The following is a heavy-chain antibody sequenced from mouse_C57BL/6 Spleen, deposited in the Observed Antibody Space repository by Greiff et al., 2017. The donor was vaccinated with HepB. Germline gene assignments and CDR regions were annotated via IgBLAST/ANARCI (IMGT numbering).Heavy chain of an antibody. CDR3: ARLVYYGNRGWYFDV. Sequence: VQLQQPGAELVKPGASVKLSCKASGYTFTSYWMHWVKQRPGQGLEWIGMIHPNSGSTNYNEKFKSKATLTVDKSSSTAYMQLSSLTSEDSAVYYCARLVYYGNRGWYFDVWGTGTTVTVSS. CDR2: IHPNSGST. CDR1: GYTFTSYW. D-gene: IGHD2-1*01. V-gene: IGHV1-64*01. J-gene: IGHJ1*03.